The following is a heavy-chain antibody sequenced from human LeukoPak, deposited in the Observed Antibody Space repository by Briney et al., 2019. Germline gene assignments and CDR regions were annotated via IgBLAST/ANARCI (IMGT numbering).Heavy chain of an antibody. CDR1: GGSISSYY. V-gene: IGHV4-59*01. CDR2: IYYSGST. J-gene: IGHJ4*02. CDR3: ARDMGLAAAGTLGD. Sequence: SETLSLTCTVSGGSISSYYWSWIRQPPWKGLEWIGYIYYSGSTNYNPSLKSRVTISVDTSKNQFSLKLSSVTAADTAVYYCARDMGLAAAGTLGDWGQGTLVTVSS. D-gene: IGHD6-13*01.